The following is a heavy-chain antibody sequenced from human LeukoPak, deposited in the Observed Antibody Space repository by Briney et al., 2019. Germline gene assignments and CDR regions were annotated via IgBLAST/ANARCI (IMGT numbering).Heavy chain of an antibody. J-gene: IGHJ4*01. CDR1: GVSISTDY. D-gene: IGHD2-15*01. CDR2: IYYSGST. V-gene: IGHV4-59*01. Sequence: SETLSLTCTVSGVSISTDYWTWIRHTPGKGLEWNGYIYYSGSTSINPSLKSQVTMSVDTSKSQFSLKLSSVTAAHTAVYYCVIYNRASGHYHFDHWGQGTLVTVPS. CDR3: VIYNRASGHYHFDH.